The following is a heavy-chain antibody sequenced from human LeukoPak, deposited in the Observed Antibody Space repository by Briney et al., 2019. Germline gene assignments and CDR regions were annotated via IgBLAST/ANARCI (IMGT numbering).Heavy chain of an antibody. CDR2: IIPMFGTA. Sequence: SVKVSCKASGGTFSSYAISWVRQAPGQGLEWMGGIIPMFGTANYAQKFQGRVTITTDESTSTAYMELSSLRSEDTAVYYCARVWYSNYVYFDYWGQGTLVTVSS. CDR1: GGTFSSYA. J-gene: IGHJ4*02. D-gene: IGHD4-11*01. CDR3: ARVWYSNYVYFDY. V-gene: IGHV1-69*05.